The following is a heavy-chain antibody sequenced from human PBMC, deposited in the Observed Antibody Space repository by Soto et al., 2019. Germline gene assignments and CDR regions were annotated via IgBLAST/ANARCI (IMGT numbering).Heavy chain of an antibody. CDR2: IIPFFGTT. V-gene: IGHV1-69*06. CDR3: ARNSLFGNRTSNSCPNWFDP. CDR1: GGTFITYA. Sequence: QVQLVQSGAELREPGSSVKVSCKASGGTFITYAISWVRQAPGQGLEWIGVIIPFFGTTDYAQKFQGRVTITADTSTSTVYMELSSLGSEDSAIYYCARNSLFGNRTSNSCPNWFDPWGQGTLVTVSS. J-gene: IGHJ5*02. D-gene: IGHD2-2*03.